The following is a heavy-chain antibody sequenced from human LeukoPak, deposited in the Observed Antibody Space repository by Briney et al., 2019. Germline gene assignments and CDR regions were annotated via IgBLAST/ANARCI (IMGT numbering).Heavy chain of an antibody. J-gene: IGHJ3*02. V-gene: IGHV4-59*08. D-gene: IGHD2-2*01. CDR1: GGSISSFY. CDR2: IYYSGST. CDR3: ARALGYCSSTSCTQGDAFDI. Sequence: LETLSLTCTVSGGSISSFYWSWIRQPPGKGLEWIGYIYYSGSTNYNPSLKSRVTISVDTSKNQFSLRLNSVTAADTAVYYCARALGYCSSTSCTQGDAFDIWGQGTMVTVSS.